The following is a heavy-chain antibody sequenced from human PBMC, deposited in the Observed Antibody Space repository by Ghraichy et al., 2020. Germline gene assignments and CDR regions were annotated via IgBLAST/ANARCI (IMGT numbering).Heavy chain of an antibody. D-gene: IGHD3-22*01. V-gene: IGHV1-8*01. CDR1: GYTFTSDD. J-gene: IGHJ6*02. CDR2: MNPNSGNT. Sequence: ASVKVSCKASGYTFTSDDINWGRQATGQGLEWMGWMNPNSGNTGYAQKFQGRVTMTRNTSISTAYMELSSLRSEDTAVYYCARDYYDSSGPLYYYYGMDVWSQGTTVTVSS. CDR3: ARDYYDSSGPLYYYYGMDV.